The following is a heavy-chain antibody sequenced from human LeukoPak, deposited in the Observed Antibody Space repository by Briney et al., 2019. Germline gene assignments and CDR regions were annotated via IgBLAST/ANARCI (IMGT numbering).Heavy chain of an antibody. CDR2: IYYSGST. V-gene: IGHV4-39*07. Sequence: PSETLSLTCTVSGGSISSSYYYWGWIRQPPGKGLDWIGSIYYSGSTYCNPSLKSRVTISVDTSKNQFSLKLSSVTAADTAVYYCARTAHYYGSGSYYRAFDIWGQGTMVTVSS. D-gene: IGHD3-10*01. J-gene: IGHJ3*02. CDR1: GGSISSSYYY. CDR3: ARTAHYYGSGSYYRAFDI.